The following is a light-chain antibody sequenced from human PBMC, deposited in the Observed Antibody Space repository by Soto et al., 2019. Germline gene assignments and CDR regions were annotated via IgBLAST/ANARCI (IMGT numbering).Light chain of an antibody. V-gene: IGLV2-14*03. CDR2: DAT. Sequence: QSVLTQPASVSGSPGQSITISCTGTSSDVGGYNYVSWYQHHPGKAPKLIIYDATSRPSGVSIRFSGSKSDNTASLTISGLQPEDEADYHCSSYTTSNTRQIVFGTGTKLTVL. CDR1: SSDVGGYNY. CDR3: SSYTTSNTRQIV. J-gene: IGLJ1*01.